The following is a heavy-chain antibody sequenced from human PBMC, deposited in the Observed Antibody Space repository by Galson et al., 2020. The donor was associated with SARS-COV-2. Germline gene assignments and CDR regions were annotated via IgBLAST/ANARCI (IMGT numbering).Heavy chain of an antibody. Sequence: ASETLSLTCTVSGGSISSYYWCWIWQPPRKGLERIGYSYYSGSTNYNPSLKSRVTISVDTSTNQFSLKLSSVTAADTAVYYCACVGRVAAMRGRDAFDIWGQGTMVTVSS. D-gene: IGHD2-15*01. CDR1: GGSISSYY. V-gene: IGHV4-59*01. CDR2: SYYSGST. CDR3: ACVGRVAAMRGRDAFDI. J-gene: IGHJ3*02.